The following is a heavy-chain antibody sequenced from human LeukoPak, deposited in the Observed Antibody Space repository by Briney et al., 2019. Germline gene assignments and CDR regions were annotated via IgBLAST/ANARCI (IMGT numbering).Heavy chain of an antibody. D-gene: IGHD6-19*01. J-gene: IGHJ3*02. CDR1: EYTLNEMA. V-gene: IGHV1-24*01. CDR3: GRQIRAGAFDI. Sequence: GASMKVSCKVFEYTLNEMAMHWIRQSPGEGLEWMGGFDPDLSEIVYAQKFQGRVTMTEDTSTNTAYMELSSLRSDDTAVYYCGRQIRAGAFDIWGQGTIVTVSS. CDR2: FDPDLSEI.